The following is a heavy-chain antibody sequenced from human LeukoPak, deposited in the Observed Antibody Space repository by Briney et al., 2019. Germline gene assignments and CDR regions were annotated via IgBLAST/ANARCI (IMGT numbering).Heavy chain of an antibody. J-gene: IGHJ4*02. Sequence: SETLSLTCAVYGGSFSGYYWSWIRQPPGKGLEWIGEINHSESTNYNPSLKSRVTISVDTSKNQFSLKLSSVTAADTAVYYCARGKGRGYSYGFISVYFDYWGQGTLVTVSS. V-gene: IGHV4-34*01. CDR3: ARGKGRGYSYGFISVYFDY. CDR2: INHSEST. D-gene: IGHD5-18*01. CDR1: GGSFSGYY.